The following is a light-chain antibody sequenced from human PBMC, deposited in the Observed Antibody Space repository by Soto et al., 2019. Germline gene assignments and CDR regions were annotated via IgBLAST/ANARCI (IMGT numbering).Light chain of an antibody. CDR1: SSNIGRNY. J-gene: IGLJ2*01. CDR2: DDN. V-gene: IGLV1-47*02. CDR3: SSYSRDTTVL. Sequence: QSVLTQPPSASGTPGQRVTISCSGSSSNIGRNYVYWYQQLPGTAPKLLVFDDNQRPSGVPDRFSDSKSGTSASLTISGLRSEDEADYYCSSYSRDTTVLFGGGTKLTVL.